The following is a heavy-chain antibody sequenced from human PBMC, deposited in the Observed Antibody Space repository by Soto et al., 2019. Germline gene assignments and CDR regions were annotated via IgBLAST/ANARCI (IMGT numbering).Heavy chain of an antibody. CDR3: ARISTVVVVAATPGAFDI. CDR1: GGSFSGYY. D-gene: IGHD2-15*01. Sequence: SETLSLTCAVYGGSFSGYYWSWIRQPPGKGLEWIGEINHSGSTYYNPSLKSRVTISVDTTKNQFSLKLSSVTAADTAVYYCARISTVVVVAATPGAFDIWGQGTMVTVSS. V-gene: IGHV4-34*01. J-gene: IGHJ3*02. CDR2: INHSGST.